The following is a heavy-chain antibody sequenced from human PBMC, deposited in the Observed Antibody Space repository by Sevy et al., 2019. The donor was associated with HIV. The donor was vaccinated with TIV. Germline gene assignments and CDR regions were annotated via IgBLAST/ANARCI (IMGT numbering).Heavy chain of an antibody. Sequence: ASVKVSCKASGYTFTGYYMHWVRQAPGQGLEWMGWINPNSGGTNYAQKFQGRVTMTRDTSISTAYMELSRLRSDDTAGDYCARGGTIFGVVIPRNYFDYWGQGTLVTVSS. J-gene: IGHJ4*02. CDR1: GYTFTGYY. D-gene: IGHD3-3*01. CDR3: ARGGTIFGVVIPRNYFDY. V-gene: IGHV1-2*02. CDR2: INPNSGGT.